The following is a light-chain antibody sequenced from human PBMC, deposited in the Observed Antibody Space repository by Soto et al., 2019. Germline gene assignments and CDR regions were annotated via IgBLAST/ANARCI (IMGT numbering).Light chain of an antibody. CDR1: QSVSSSY. CDR3: HQRKSWPRT. Sequence: EIVLTQSAATLSLSPGERATLSCRASQSVSSSYLAWYQHKPGQATRLLIYLISNRAAGLPSRFSAWGCEKDFTLTISDVQPEDFAVYYCHQRKSWPRTFGQGTKVDIK. J-gene: IGKJ1*01. V-gene: IGKV3D-20*02. CDR2: LIS.